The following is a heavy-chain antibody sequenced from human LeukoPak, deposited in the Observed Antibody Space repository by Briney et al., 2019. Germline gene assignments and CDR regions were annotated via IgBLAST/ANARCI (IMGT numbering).Heavy chain of an antibody. V-gene: IGHV3-23*01. Sequence: GGSLRLSCAASGFTFSSYWMSWARQAPGKGLEWVSAISGSGGSTYYADSVKGRFTISRDNSKNTLYLQMNSLRAEDTAVYYCAKESEARGVMAYWGQGTLVTVSS. CDR2: ISGSGGST. D-gene: IGHD3-10*01. CDR3: AKESEARGVMAY. J-gene: IGHJ4*02. CDR1: GFTFSSYW.